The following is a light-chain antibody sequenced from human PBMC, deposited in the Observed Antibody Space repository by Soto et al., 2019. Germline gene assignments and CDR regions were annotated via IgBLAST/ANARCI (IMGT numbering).Light chain of an antibody. CDR2: GAS. CDR3: QQADSFPRT. Sequence: DIQMTQSPSSVSASVGDRVTITCRASQGIRNWLAWYQQKPGTAPKLLIYGASNLQSGVPSRFSGSGSGTDFTLTISSLEPEDFATYYCQQADSFPRTFGQGTKVEVK. V-gene: IGKV1-12*01. CDR1: QGIRNW. J-gene: IGKJ1*01.